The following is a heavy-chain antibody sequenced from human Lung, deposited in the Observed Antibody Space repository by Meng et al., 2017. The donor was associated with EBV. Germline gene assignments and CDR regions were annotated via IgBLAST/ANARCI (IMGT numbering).Heavy chain of an antibody. J-gene: IGHJ5*02. V-gene: IGHV4-30-2*01. CDR1: GGSISSGGYS. CDR2: IYFSGST. CDR3: ARGITMVRGVPGHWFDP. Sequence: LRGSGSGLVKPSHTLALPCAVSGGSISSGGYSWSWIRQPPGKGLEWIGYIYFSGSTYYNPSLKSRVTISVDRSKNQFSLKLSSVTAADTAVYYCARGITMVRGVPGHWFDPWGQGTLVTVFS. D-gene: IGHD3-10*01.